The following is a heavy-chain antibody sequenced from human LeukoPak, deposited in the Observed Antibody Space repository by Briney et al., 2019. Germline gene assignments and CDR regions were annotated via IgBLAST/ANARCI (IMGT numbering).Heavy chain of an antibody. CDR1: GGSISSYY. V-gene: IGHV4-59*01. CDR2: IYYSGST. Sequence: SETLSLTCTVSGGSISSYYWSWIRQPPGKGLEWIGYIYYSGSTNYNPSLKSRVTISVDTSKNQFSLKLSSVTAADTAVYYCARDTGIAAAAPRWFDPWGQGTLVTVSS. D-gene: IGHD6-13*01. J-gene: IGHJ5*02. CDR3: ARDTGIAAAAPRWFDP.